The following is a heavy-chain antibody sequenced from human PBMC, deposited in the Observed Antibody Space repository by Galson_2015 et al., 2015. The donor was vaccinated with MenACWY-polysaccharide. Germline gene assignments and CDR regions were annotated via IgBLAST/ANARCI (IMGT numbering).Heavy chain of an antibody. CDR3: ARAGAKYCRGGNCFFNWFDP. CDR2: TNGDGSAT. Sequence: SLRLSCAASGFTFSSYWTHWVRQAPGKGLVWVSRTNGDGSATGYADSVKGRFTISRDNAKNTLYLQMNSLRAEDTAVYYCARAGAKYCRGGNCFFNWFDPWGQGTLVTVSS. D-gene: IGHD2-15*01. V-gene: IGHV3-74*01. J-gene: IGHJ5*02. CDR1: GFTFSSYW.